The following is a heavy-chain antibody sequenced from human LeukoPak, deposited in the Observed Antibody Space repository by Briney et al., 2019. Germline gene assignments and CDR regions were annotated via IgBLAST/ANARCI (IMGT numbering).Heavy chain of an antibody. CDR2: INPNSGGT. CDR3: ARGSAYSSSWYEN. D-gene: IGHD6-13*01. CDR1: GYTFTGYY. V-gene: IGHV1-2*02. Sequence: ASVKVSCKASGYTFTGYYMHWVRQAPGQGLEWMGWINPNSGGTNYAQKFQGRVTMTRDTSISTAYMELSRLRSDDTAVYYCARGSAYSSSWYENWGQRTLVTVSS. J-gene: IGHJ4*02.